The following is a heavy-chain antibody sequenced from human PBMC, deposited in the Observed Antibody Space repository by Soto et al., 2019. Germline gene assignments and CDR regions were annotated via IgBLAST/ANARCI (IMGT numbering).Heavy chain of an antibody. V-gene: IGHV4-59*08. CDR3: ARGSGNPYFDY. CDR2: IYYSGTT. Sequence: SETLSLTCTVSGGSISSYYWSWIRQPPGKGLEWIGYIYYSGTTNYNPSLKSRVTMSVDTPKNQFSLKLTSVTAADTAVYYCARGSGNPYFDYWGQGTLVTVS. CDR1: GGSISSYY. D-gene: IGHD1-26*01. J-gene: IGHJ4*02.